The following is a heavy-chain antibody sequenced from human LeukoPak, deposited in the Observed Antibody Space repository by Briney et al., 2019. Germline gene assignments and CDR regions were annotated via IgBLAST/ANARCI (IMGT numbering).Heavy chain of an antibody. J-gene: IGHJ6*02. D-gene: IGHD1-26*01. Sequence: GGSLRLSCAASGFTFISYAMSWVRQAPGKGLEWVSSLSGNAGRPYYADSVKGRFTISRDNSKNTLYLQTNGLRAEDTAVYYCAKDHRDSGNYYYYYGLDVWGQGTMVTVSS. CDR3: AKDHRDSGNYYYYYGLDV. V-gene: IGHV3-23*01. CDR2: LSGNAGRP. CDR1: GFTFISYA.